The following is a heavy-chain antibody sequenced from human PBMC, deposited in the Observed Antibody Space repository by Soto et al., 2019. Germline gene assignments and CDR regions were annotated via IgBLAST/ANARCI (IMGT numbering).Heavy chain of an antibody. CDR3: AKGVSFDI. Sequence: GGSLRLSCAASGLTYSSYAMSWVRQGPGKGLEWVSTISGSGGSTYYADSVKGRFTISRDNSKNTLYLQMNSLRAEDTAVYYCAKGVSFDIWGQGTMVTVSS. CDR2: ISGSGGST. J-gene: IGHJ3*02. V-gene: IGHV3-23*01. CDR1: GLTYSSYA.